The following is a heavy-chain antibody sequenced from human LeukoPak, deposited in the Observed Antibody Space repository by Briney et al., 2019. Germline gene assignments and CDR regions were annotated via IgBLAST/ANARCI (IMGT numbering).Heavy chain of an antibody. J-gene: IGHJ6*03. Sequence: GGSLRLSCAASGFTFSSYAMHWVRQAPGKGLEYVSAISSNGGSTYYANSVKGRFTISRDNSKNTVFLQMNSLRAEDTAVYYCARGSDYYYYMDVWGKGTTVTISS. CDR1: GFTFSSYA. V-gene: IGHV3-64*01. CDR3: ARGSDYYYYMDV. CDR2: ISSNGGST.